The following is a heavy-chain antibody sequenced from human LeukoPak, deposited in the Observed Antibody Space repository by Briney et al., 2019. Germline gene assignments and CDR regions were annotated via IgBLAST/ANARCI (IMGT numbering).Heavy chain of an antibody. V-gene: IGHV3-21*01. CDR2: ISSSSSYI. D-gene: IGHD1-26*01. CDR1: GFTFSSYS. Sequence: GGSLRLSCAASGFTFSSYSMNWVRQAPGKGLEWVSSISSSSSYIYYADSVKGRFTISRDNAKNSLYLQMNSLRAEDTAVYYCARVAQVGADFAEFDYWGQGIQVTVSS. J-gene: IGHJ4*02. CDR3: ARVAQVGADFAEFDY.